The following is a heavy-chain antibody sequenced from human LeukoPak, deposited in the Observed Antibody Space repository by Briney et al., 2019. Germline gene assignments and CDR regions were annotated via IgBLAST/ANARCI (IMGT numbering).Heavy chain of an antibody. CDR3: ARKADSSGFTP. V-gene: IGHV1-69*02. D-gene: IGHD3-22*01. CDR1: GGTFSSYT. J-gene: IGHJ5*02. CDR2: IIPILGIA. Sequence: ASVKVSCKASGGTFSSYTISWVRQATGQGLEWMGRIIPILGIANYAQKFQGRVTITADKSTSTAYMELSSLRSEDTAVYYCARKADSSGFTPWGQGTLVTVSS.